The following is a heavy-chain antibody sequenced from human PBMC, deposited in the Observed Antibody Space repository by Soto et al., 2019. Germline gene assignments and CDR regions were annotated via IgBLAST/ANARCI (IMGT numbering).Heavy chain of an antibody. V-gene: IGHV3-73*01. D-gene: IGHD4-4*01. Sequence: PGGSLRLSCAASGFTFSGSAIHWVRQASGKGLEWVGRIRNKADSYARAYAASVKGRFTISRDDSKNTAYLQMNSLKTEATAVYYCTPRDNYNSASDYWGQGTLVTVSS. CDR3: TPRDNYNSASDY. CDR2: IRNKADSYAR. J-gene: IGHJ4*02. CDR1: GFTFSGSA.